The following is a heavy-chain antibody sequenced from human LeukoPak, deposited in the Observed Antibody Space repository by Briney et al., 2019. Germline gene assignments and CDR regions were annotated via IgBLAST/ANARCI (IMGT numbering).Heavy chain of an antibody. J-gene: IGHJ4*02. D-gene: IGHD3-22*01. CDR1: GGSISSYY. CDR3: ARGITMNSY. Sequence: SETLSLTCIVSGGSISSYYWSWIRQPPGKGLEWIGYIYYSGSTNYNPSLKSRVTISVDTSKNQFSLKLSSVTAADTAVYYCARGITMNSYWGQGTLVTVSS. V-gene: IGHV4-59*01. CDR2: IYYSGST.